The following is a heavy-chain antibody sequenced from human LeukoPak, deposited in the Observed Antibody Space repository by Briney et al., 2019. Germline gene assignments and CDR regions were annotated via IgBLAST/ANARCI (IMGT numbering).Heavy chain of an antibody. CDR3: AKGQVVPAAPYFDY. D-gene: IGHD2-2*01. V-gene: IGHV3-23*01. Sequence: PGGSLRLSCAASGFTFRIFPMGWVRQAPGKGLHWVSAISAGADVTFYADSVRGRFTISRDNSKNMLYLQMDTLRAEDTAVYYCAKGQVVPAAPYFDYWGQGTLVTVSS. J-gene: IGHJ4*02. CDR1: GFTFRIFP. CDR2: ISAGADVT.